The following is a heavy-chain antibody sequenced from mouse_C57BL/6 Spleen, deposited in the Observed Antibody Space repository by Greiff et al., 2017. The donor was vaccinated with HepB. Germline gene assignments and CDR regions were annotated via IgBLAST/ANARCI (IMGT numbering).Heavy chain of an antibody. CDR1: GFTFSDYY. CDR2: INYDGSST. J-gene: IGHJ3*01. Sequence: EVQVVESEGGLVQPGSSMKLSCTASGFTFSDYYMAWVRQVPEKGLEWVANINYDGSSTYYLDSLKSRFIISRDNAKNILYLQMSSLKSEDTATYYCATLTGTGWFAYWGQGTLVTVSA. CDR3: ATLTGTGWFAY. V-gene: IGHV5-16*01. D-gene: IGHD4-1*01.